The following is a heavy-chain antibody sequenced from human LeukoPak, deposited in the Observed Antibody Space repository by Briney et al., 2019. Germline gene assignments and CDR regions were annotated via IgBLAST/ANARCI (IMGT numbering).Heavy chain of an antibody. V-gene: IGHV3-53*01. D-gene: IGHD3-16*02. Sequence: GGSLRLSCAASGFTVSSNYMSWVRQAPGKGLEWVSVIYSGGSTYYADSAKGRFTISRDNSKNTLYLQMNSLRAEDTAVYYCASYDYVWGSYRYTWGQGSLVTVSS. J-gene: IGHJ4*02. CDR3: ASYDYVWGSYRYT. CDR1: GFTVSSNY. CDR2: IYSGGST.